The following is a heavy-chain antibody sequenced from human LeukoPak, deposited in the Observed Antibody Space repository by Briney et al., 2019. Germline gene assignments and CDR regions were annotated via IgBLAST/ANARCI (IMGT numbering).Heavy chain of an antibody. Sequence: GESLKISCKGSGYIFNNYWIGWVRQMPGEGLEWMGLIYPPDSDTKYSPSFQGQVTISADKSINTAYLQWSSLKASDTAMYYCARLGYDFWSGYTSEYYYYYMDVWGKGTTVTVSS. V-gene: IGHV5-51*01. CDR3: ARLGYDFWSGYTSEYYYYYMDV. D-gene: IGHD3-3*01. CDR2: IYPPDSDT. CDR1: GYIFNNYW. J-gene: IGHJ6*03.